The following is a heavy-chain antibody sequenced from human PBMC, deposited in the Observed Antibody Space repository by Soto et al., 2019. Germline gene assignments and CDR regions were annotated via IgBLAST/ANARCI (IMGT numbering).Heavy chain of an antibody. CDR2: ISSSSSTI. D-gene: IGHD6-13*01. Sequence: GGSLRLSCAASGFTFSSYSMNWVRQAPGKGLEWVSYISSSSSTIYYADSVKGRFTISRDNAKNLLYLQMNSLRAEDTAVYYCARDFQQLASAFDIWGQGTMVTVSS. J-gene: IGHJ3*02. CDR1: GFTFSSYS. CDR3: ARDFQQLASAFDI. V-gene: IGHV3-48*01.